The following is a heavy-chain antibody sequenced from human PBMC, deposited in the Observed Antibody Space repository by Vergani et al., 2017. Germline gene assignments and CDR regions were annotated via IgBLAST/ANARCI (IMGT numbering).Heavy chain of an antibody. CDR1: GDSVSSSSAA. CDR3: AVRRDGYKGSGSNDCDY. D-gene: IGHD5-24*01. V-gene: IGHV6-1*01. CDR2: TYYRSKWYN. J-gene: IGHJ4*02. Sequence: QVQLQQSGPGLVKPSQTLLLTCAISGDSVSSSSAAWNWIRQSPSRGLEWLGRTYYRSKWYNDYAVSVKSRITINPDTSKNQFSLQLNSVTPEDTAVYYCAVRRDGYKGSGSNDCDYWGQGTLVTVSS.